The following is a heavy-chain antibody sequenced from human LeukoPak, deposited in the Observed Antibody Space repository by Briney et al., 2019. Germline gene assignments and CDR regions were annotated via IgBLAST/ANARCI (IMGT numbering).Heavy chain of an antibody. D-gene: IGHD2-8*02. CDR2: IIPIFGTA. Sequence: ASVKVSCKASGGTFSSYAISWVRQAPGQGLEWMGGIIPIFGTANYAQKFQGRVTITADESTSTAYMELSSLRSEDTAVYYCARHMGGYGPGVAFDIWGQGTMVTVSS. CDR3: ARHMGGYGPGVAFDI. CDR1: GGTFSSYA. V-gene: IGHV1-69*13. J-gene: IGHJ3*02.